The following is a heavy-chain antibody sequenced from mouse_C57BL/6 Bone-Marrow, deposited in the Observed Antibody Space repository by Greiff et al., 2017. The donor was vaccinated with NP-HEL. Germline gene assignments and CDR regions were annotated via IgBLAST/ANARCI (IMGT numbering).Heavy chain of an antibody. CDR2: IDPEDGDT. J-gene: IGHJ3*01. D-gene: IGHD1-1*01. Sequence: EVQLQQSGAELVKPGASVKLSCTASGFNIKDYYMHWVKQRPEQGLEWIGRIDPEDGDTKYAAKFQGKATITADTSSNTAYLQLSSLTSEDTAVYYCARITTVVEGFAYWGQGTLVTVSA. CDR1: GFNIKDYY. CDR3: ARITTVVEGFAY. V-gene: IGHV14-2*01.